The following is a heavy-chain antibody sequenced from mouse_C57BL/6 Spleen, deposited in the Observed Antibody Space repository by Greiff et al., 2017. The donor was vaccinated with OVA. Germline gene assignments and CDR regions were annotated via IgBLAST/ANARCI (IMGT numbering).Heavy chain of an antibody. CDR2: IYPGNSDT. V-gene: IGHV1-5*01. CDR1: GYTFTSYW. D-gene: IGHD1-1*01. Sequence: EVQLQQSGTVLARPGASVKMSCKTSGYTFTSYWMHWVKQRPGQGLEWIGAIYPGNSDTSYNQKFKGKAKLTAVTSASTAYMELSSLTNEDSAVYYCTRWDYYGSSYEAYWGQGTLVTVSA. CDR3: TRWDYYGSSYEAY. J-gene: IGHJ3*01.